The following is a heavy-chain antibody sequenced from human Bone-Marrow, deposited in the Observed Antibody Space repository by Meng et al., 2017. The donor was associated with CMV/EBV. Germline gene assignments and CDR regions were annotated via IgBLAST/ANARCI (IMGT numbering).Heavy chain of an antibody. CDR3: ARRVNIPHYYGMDV. D-gene: IGHD2-8*01. J-gene: IGHJ6*02. CDR2: INHSGST. CDR1: GGSFSGYY. Sequence: GSLRLSCAVYGGSFSGYYWNWIRQPPGKGLEWIGEINHSGSTNYSPSLKSRVTISVDTSKNQFSLKVSSVTAADTAVYYCARRVNIPHYYGMDVWGQGTTVTVSS. V-gene: IGHV4-34*01.